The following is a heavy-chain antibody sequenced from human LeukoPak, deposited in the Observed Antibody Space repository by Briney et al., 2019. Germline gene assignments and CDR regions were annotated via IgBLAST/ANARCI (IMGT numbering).Heavy chain of an antibody. V-gene: IGHV4-38-2*02. Sequence: PSETLSLTCTVSGYSISSGYYWGWIRQPPGKGLEWIGSIYHSGSTYYNPSLKSRVTISVDTSKNQFSLKLSSVTAADTAVYYCARAREPLVYTYYFDYWGQGTLVTVSS. CDR1: GYSISSGYY. CDR3: ARAREPLVYTYYFDY. CDR2: IYHSGST. J-gene: IGHJ4*02. D-gene: IGHD1-14*01.